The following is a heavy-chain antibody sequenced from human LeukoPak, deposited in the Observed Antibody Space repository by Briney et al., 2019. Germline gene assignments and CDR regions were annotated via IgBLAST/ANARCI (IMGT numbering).Heavy chain of an antibody. D-gene: IGHD3-9*01. J-gene: IGHJ4*02. CDR1: GGSISSGDYY. CDR2: IYYSGST. CDR3: ARVWSGYYDILTGYYPTPYFDY. V-gene: IGHV4-30-4*01. Sequence: SETLSLTCTVSGGSISSGDYYWSWIRQPPGKGLEWIGYIYYSGSTYYNPSLKSRVTISVDTSKNQFSLKLSSVTAADTAAYYCARVWSGYYDILTGYYPTPYFDYWGQGTLVTVSS.